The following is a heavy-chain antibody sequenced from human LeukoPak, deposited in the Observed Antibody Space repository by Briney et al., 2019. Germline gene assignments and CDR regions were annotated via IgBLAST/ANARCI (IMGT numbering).Heavy chain of an antibody. V-gene: IGHV4-59*01. CDR2: IYYSGST. D-gene: IGHD3-10*01. J-gene: IGHJ4*02. Sequence: SETLSLTCTVSGGSISSYYWSWIRQPPGKGLEWIGYIYYSGSTNYNPSLKSRVTISVDTSKNQFSLKLSSVTAADTAVYYCSRPEDTSGRGVPYIFDYGGQGTLVTVSS. CDR3: SRPEDTSGRGVPYIFDY. CDR1: GGSISSYY.